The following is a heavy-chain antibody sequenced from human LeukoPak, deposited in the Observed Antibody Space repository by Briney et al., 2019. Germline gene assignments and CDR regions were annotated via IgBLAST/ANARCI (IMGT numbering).Heavy chain of an antibody. CDR1: GFTVSRNY. CDR2: ISWNSGSI. Sequence: GGSLRLSCAASGFTVSRNYMSWVRQAPGKGLEWVSGISWNSGSIGYADSVKGRFTISRDNAKNSLYLQMNSLRAEDTALYYCAKEGASYGYLVHYYYMDVWGKGTTVTISS. V-gene: IGHV3-9*01. CDR3: AKEGASYGYLVHYYYMDV. J-gene: IGHJ6*03. D-gene: IGHD5-18*01.